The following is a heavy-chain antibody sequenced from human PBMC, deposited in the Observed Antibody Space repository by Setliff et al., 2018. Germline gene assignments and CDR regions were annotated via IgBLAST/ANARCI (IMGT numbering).Heavy chain of an antibody. V-gene: IGHV1-46*03. Sequence: ASVKVSCKASGYTFIYYYIHWVRQAPGQGLGWMGLINPSGGGTIYARKFQGRVTMARETSTSTVYMELSGLRSEDTAVYYCARVYLAGSGWDKANALDIWGQGTMVTVSS. CDR1: GYTFIYYY. CDR3: ARVYLAGSGWDKANALDI. CDR2: INPSGGGT. J-gene: IGHJ3*02. D-gene: IGHD6-19*01.